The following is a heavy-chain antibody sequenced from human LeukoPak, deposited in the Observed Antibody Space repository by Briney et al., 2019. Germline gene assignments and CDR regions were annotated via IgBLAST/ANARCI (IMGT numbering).Heavy chain of an antibody. CDR1: GGSISSYY. J-gene: IGHJ4*02. CDR3: AGLQFGSGYYHEVDY. D-gene: IGHD3-22*01. V-gene: IGHV4-59*08. CDR2: IFYSGST. Sequence: SETLSLTCTVSGGSISSYYWSWIRQPPGKGLQWIGYIFYSGSTNYNPSLKSRVTISVDTSKNQFSLKPSSVTAADTAVYYCAGLQFGSGYYHEVDYWGQGTLVTVSS.